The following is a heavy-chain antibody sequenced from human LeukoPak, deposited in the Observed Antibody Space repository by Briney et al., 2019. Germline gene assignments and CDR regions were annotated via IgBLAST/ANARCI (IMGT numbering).Heavy chain of an antibody. J-gene: IGHJ5*02. CDR2: IYHSGKT. CDR1: SDPISTSSYY. CDR3: ARLQVYYYGWFDP. Sequence: SETLSLTCTASSDPISTSSYYWGWIRQPPGKGLEWIGSIYHSGKTYYNPSLKSRVTISVDTPKNQFSLRLRSVTAADTAVYYCARLQVYYYGWFDPWGQGTLVTVSS. V-gene: IGHV4-39*01. D-gene: IGHD3-10*01.